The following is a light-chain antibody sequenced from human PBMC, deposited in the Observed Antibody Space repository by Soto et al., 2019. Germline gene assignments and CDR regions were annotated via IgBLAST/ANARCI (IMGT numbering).Light chain of an antibody. CDR1: QSVSSSY. CDR2: GAS. J-gene: IGKJ1*01. CDR3: QQYGSSPKT. V-gene: IGKV3-20*01. Sequence: EIVLTQSPGTLSLSPGARATLSCRASQSVSSSYLAWYQQKPGQAPRLLIYGASSRATGTPDRFSGSVSGTDVTLTISRLEPEDFAVYYCQQYGSSPKTFGQETKVEIK.